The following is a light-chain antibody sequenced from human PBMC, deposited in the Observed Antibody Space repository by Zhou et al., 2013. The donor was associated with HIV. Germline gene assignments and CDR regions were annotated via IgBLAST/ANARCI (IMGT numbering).Light chain of an antibody. J-gene: IGKJ2*01. CDR1: QDISNY. V-gene: IGKV1-33*01. CDR3: QQYSSYST. Sequence: DIQMTQSPSSLSASVGDRVTITCQASQDISNYLNWYQQKPGKAPKLLIYDASNLETGVPSRFSGSGSGTEFTLTISSLQPDDFATYYCQQYSSYSTFGQGTKLEIK. CDR2: DAS.